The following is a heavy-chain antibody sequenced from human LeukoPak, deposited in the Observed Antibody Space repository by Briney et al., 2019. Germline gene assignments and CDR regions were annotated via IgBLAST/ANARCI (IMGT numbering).Heavy chain of an antibody. Sequence: ASVKVSCKASGYTFTSYGISWVRQAPGQGLEWMAWISAYNGNTNYAQNVKGRVTMTTDTSTSTAYMELRSLRSDDAAVYYCARAGVYYYGSVSYCNDEGNWFDPWGQGTLVTVSS. CDR1: GYTFTSYG. CDR3: ARAGVYYYGSVSYCNDEGNWFDP. D-gene: IGHD3-10*01. V-gene: IGHV1-18*01. J-gene: IGHJ5*02. CDR2: ISAYNGNT.